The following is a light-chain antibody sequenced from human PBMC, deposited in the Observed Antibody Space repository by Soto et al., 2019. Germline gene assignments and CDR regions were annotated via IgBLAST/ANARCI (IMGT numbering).Light chain of an antibody. CDR2: EVS. J-gene: IGLJ1*01. Sequence: QSALTQPASVSGSPGQSITISCTGTSSDVGGYNYVSWYQQHPGKAPKLMIYEVSNRPSGVSNRFSGSKSGNTASLTISGLQAEDEADYYCCSYTSSSTLDYVFGTGTKLTVL. CDR1: SSDVGGYNY. V-gene: IGLV2-14*01. CDR3: CSYTSSSTLDYV.